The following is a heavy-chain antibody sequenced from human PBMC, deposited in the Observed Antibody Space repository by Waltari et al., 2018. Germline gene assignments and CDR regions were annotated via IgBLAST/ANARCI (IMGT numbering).Heavy chain of an antibody. CDR3: VKDRPDWPIDY. J-gene: IGHJ4*02. CDR1: GFTFGSFS. CDR2: IGSSGANT. V-gene: IGHV3-23*01. D-gene: IGHD3-9*01. Sequence: EVQLLESGGGLVPPGGSLRLSCQASGFTFGSFSMSWVRQAPGKGLEWVSSIGSSGANTYYANSVKGRFTVYRDNSKNTVYLQINSLRAEDTATYYCVKDRPDWPIDYWGQGTLVTVSS.